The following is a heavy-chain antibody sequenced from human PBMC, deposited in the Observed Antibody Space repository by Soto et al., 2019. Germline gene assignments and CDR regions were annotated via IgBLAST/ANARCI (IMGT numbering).Heavy chain of an antibody. CDR1: GGTFSSYT. V-gene: IGHV1-69*02. J-gene: IGHJ3*02. D-gene: IGHD3-22*01. Sequence: SVKVSCKASGGTFSSYTISWVQQAPGQGLEWMGRIIPILGIANYAQKFQGRVTITADKSTSTAYMELSSLRSEDTAVYYCAYYDSSGYYSDAFDIWGQGTMVTVSS. CDR3: AYYDSSGYYSDAFDI. CDR2: IIPILGIA.